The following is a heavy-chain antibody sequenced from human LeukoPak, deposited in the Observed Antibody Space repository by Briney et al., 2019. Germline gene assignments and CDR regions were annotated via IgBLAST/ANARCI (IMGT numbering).Heavy chain of an antibody. CDR1: GFTFSSYS. V-gene: IGHV3-48*02. D-gene: IGHD3-10*01. CDR2: ITSSSSTI. Sequence: PGGSLRLSCAASGFTFSSYSMNWVRQAPGKGLKWVSYITSSSSTIHYADSVKGRFTISRDNAKNSLFLQMNSLRDEDTAVYYCARDALGGFDYWGQGTLVTVSS. J-gene: IGHJ4*02. CDR3: ARDALGGFDY.